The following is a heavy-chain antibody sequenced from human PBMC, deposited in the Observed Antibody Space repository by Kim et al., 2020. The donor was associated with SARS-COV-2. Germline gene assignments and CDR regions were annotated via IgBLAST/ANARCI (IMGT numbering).Heavy chain of an antibody. D-gene: IGHD2-21*01. CDR1: GFSFSNYG. CDR2: ISRSGEYT. CDR3: AGDTERGYYYFYYGMLV. V-gene: IGHV3-23*01. J-gene: IGHJ6*02. Sequence: GGSLRLSCAASGFSFSNYGMSWVRQAPGKGLDWVAGISRSGEYTYYADSVKGRFTISRDNSKNTLYLQMNSLRAEDTAVYYCAGDTERGYYYFYYGMLVWGQRTTLTISS.